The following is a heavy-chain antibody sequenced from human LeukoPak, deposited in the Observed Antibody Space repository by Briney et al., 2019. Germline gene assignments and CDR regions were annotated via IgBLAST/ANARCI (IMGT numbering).Heavy chain of an antibody. CDR3: ARFQATATTYYFDY. D-gene: IGHD4-17*01. CDR1: GVSISGIRQYF. CDR2: IYYSGST. Sequence: AETLPLTCTVSGVSISGIRQYFWRWPRQTPGKGLEWIWYIYYSGSTYYNPSLKSRVTISVDTSKNQFSLKLSSVTAADTAVYYCARFQATATTYYFDYWGQGTLVTVSS. J-gene: IGHJ4*02. V-gene: IGHV4-59*01.